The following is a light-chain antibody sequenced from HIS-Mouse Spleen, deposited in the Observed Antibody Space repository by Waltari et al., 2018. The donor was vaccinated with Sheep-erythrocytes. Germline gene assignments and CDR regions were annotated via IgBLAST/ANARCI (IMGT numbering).Light chain of an antibody. CDR2: EVT. CDR3: SSYAGSNNWV. V-gene: IGLV2-8*01. Sequence: QSALTQPPSASGSPGQSVTISCTGTSSDVGGYNSVSWYQQHPGKAPKPLICEVTKRPYWGPDRFSGSKSGNTASLTVSGLQAEDEADYYCSSYAGSNNWVFGGGTKLTVL. J-gene: IGLJ3*02. CDR1: SSDVGGYNS.